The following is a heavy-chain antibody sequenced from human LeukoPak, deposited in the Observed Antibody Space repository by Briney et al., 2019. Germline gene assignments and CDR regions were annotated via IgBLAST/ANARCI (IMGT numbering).Heavy chain of an antibody. CDR3: ARDGYCGGDRYDAFDI. CDR1: GLTFSSYS. Sequence: PGGSLRLSCAASGLTFSSYSMNWVRQAPGKGLEWVSSISSSSSYIYYADSVKGRFTISRDNAKNSLYLQMNSLRAEDTAVYYCARDGYCGGDRYDAFDIWGQGTMVTVSS. V-gene: IGHV3-21*01. J-gene: IGHJ3*02. CDR2: ISSSSSYI. D-gene: IGHD2-21*01.